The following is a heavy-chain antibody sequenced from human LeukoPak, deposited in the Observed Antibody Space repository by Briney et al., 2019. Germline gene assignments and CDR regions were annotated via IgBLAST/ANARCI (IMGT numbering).Heavy chain of an antibody. CDR2: IIPIFGTA. J-gene: IGHJ5*02. V-gene: IGHV1-69*06. Sequence: GSSVKVSCKASGGTFSSYAISWVRQAPGQGLEWMGGIIPIFGTANYAQKFQGRVTITADKSTSTAYMELSSLRSGDTAVYYCARLSGWGISNWFDPWGQGTLVTVSS. CDR1: GGTFSSYA. D-gene: IGHD3-16*01. CDR3: ARLSGWGISNWFDP.